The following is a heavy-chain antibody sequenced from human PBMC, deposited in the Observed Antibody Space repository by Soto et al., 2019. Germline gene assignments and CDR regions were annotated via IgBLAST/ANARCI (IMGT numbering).Heavy chain of an antibody. CDR3: AKDRNYGGKFPRTTPDY. Sequence: PGGSLRLSCAASGFTFSSYAMSWVRQAPGKGLEWVSAISGSGGSTYYADSVKGRFTISRDNSKNTLYLQMNSLRAEDTAVYYCAKDRNYGGKFPRTTPDYWGQGTLVTVSS. CDR1: GFTFSSYA. D-gene: IGHD4-17*01. J-gene: IGHJ4*02. V-gene: IGHV3-23*01. CDR2: ISGSGGST.